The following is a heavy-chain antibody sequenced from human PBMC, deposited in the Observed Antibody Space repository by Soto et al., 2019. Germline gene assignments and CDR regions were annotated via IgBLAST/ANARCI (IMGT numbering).Heavy chain of an antibody. J-gene: IGHJ4*02. Sequence: TSETLSLTCTVSGGSISSGHYFWSWIRQPPGKGLEWIGYIYYTGSTYYNPSLKSRVTISVDRSKNQFSLKLSSVTAADTAVYYCATCRWYVFDYWGQGTQVT. CDR1: GGSISSGHYF. V-gene: IGHV4-30-4*01. D-gene: IGHD6-13*01. CDR3: ATCRWYVFDY. CDR2: IYYTGST.